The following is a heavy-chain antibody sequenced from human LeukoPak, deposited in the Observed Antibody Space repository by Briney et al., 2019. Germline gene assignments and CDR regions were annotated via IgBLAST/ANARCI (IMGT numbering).Heavy chain of an antibody. J-gene: IGHJ4*02. V-gene: IGHV1-2*02. CDR2: INPNSGGT. D-gene: IGHD5-18*01. Sequence: GASVKLSYKASGYTFTGYYMHWMRQAPGQGPEWMGWINPNSGGTSYAQKFQGRVTMTRDTSISTAYMELSRLRSDDTAVYYCARAKVIVPDYWGQGTLVTVSS. CDR1: GYTFTGYY. CDR3: ARAKVIVPDY.